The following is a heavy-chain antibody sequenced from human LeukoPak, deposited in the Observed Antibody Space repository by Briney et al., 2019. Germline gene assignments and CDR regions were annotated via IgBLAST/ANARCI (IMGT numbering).Heavy chain of an antibody. V-gene: IGHV3-21*01. Sequence: PGGSLRLSCAASGFTFSSYTMNWVRQAPGKGPECVSSITSSSSYIYYADSVKGRFTISRQNAKNSLFLQMNSLRAEDTAVYYCARHRSGGSQDDAFDIWGQGTMVTVSS. J-gene: IGHJ3*02. CDR3: ARHRSGGSQDDAFDI. CDR2: ITSSSSYI. CDR1: GFTFSSYT. D-gene: IGHD2-15*01.